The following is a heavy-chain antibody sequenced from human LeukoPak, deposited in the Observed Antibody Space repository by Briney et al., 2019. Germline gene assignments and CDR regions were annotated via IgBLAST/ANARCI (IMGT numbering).Heavy chain of an antibody. Sequence: GGSLRLSCVVSAFALNEYSMNWVRQAPGKGLEWVSSIGVGSTSISYTDSVKGRFTISRDNARNSQYLQMNSLRAEDTAVYYCASGGGWVFNNWGQGTLVTVSS. J-gene: IGHJ4*02. D-gene: IGHD6-19*01. V-gene: IGHV3-21*01. CDR2: IGVGSTSI. CDR1: AFALNEYS. CDR3: ASGGGWVFNN.